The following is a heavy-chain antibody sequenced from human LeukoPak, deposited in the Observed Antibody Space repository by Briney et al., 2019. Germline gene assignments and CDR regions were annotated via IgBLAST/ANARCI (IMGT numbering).Heavy chain of an antibody. J-gene: IGHJ4*02. CDR3: AKTRVRGVTILPKYYFDY. D-gene: IGHD3-10*01. Sequence: GGSLRLSCAASGFTFSSYAMSWVRQAPGKGLEWVSAISGSGGSTYYADSVKGRFTISRDNSKNTLYLQMNSLRAEDTAVYYCAKTRVRGVTILPKYYFDYWGQGTLVTVSS. CDR1: GFTFSSYA. V-gene: IGHV3-23*01. CDR2: ISGSGGST.